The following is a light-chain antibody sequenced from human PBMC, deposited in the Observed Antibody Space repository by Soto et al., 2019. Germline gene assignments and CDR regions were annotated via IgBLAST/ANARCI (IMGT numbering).Light chain of an antibody. V-gene: IGKV1-12*01. CDR2: AAS. J-gene: IGKJ4*01. CDR3: QQDKSWVAFT. CDR1: QSVRKW. Sequence: DIQLTQSPSSVSASVGDSVTITCRARQSVRKWFAWDKQKPGKAPELLIYAASTLQSGIPYRFSGNGSGTDFTLPISCLQPYEFATYYCQQDKSWVAFTFGGGTTVEI.